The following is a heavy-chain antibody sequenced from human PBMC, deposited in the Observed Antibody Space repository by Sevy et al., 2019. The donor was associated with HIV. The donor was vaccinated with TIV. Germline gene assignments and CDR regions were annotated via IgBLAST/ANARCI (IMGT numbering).Heavy chain of an antibody. CDR3: TTGWSGYYSRF. CDR1: RFTFSNAW. D-gene: IGHD3-3*01. Sequence: GGSLRLSCAASRFTFSNAWMNWVRQAPGNGLEWVGRIKSKTDGGTTDYAAPVKGRFTISRDDSKNTLYLQMNSLKTEDTAVYYCTTGWSGYYSRFWGQGTLVTVSS. CDR2: IKSKTDGGTT. V-gene: IGHV3-15*01. J-gene: IGHJ4*02.